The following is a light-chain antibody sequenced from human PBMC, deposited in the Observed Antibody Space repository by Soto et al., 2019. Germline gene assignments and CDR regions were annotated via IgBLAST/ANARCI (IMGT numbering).Light chain of an antibody. CDR1: SSDVGGYNY. Sequence: QSALTQPASVSGSPGQSITISCTGTSSDVGGYNYVSWYQQHPGKAPNLMIYEVSNRPSRVSHRFSGSKSGNTASPTISGLQAEDEADYYCSSYTSRSSVVFGGGTKLTVL. CDR3: SSYTSRSSVV. CDR2: EVS. V-gene: IGLV2-14*01. J-gene: IGLJ2*01.